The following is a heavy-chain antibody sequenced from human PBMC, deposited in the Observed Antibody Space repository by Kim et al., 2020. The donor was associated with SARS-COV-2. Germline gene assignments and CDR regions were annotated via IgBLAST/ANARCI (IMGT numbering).Heavy chain of an antibody. CDR2: VYFTGTT. J-gene: IGHJ5*02. CDR3: ARESAGEVRNDWFDP. Sequence: SQTLSLTCTVSGDSINSFYWSWIRHIPGKGLEWIGFVYFTGTTTYNPSLESRVSISLDRSRTQFTLALTSVTAADTATYYCARESAGEVRNDWFDPWGPG. CDR1: GDSINSFY. D-gene: IGHD3-10*01. V-gene: IGHV4-59*13.